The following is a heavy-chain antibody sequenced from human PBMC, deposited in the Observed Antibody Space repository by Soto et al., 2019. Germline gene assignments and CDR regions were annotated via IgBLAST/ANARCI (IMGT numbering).Heavy chain of an antibody. V-gene: IGHV4-30-4*01. J-gene: IGHJ4*02. CDR1: GGSISSGDYY. CDR2: IYYSGST. D-gene: IGHD3-3*01. Sequence: SETLSLTCTVSGGSISSGDYYWSWIRQPPGKGLEWIGYIYYSGSTYYNPSLKSRVTISVDTSKNQFSLKLSSVTAADTAVYYCARGYLEWSEFDYWGQGTLLTVSS. CDR3: ARGYLEWSEFDY.